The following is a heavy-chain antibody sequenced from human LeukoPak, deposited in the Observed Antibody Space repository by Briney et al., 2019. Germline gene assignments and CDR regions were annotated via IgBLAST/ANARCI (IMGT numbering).Heavy chain of an antibody. D-gene: IGHD3-3*01. CDR1: GGSISSGGYY. V-gene: IGHV4-61*08. CDR3: ARGIGLSTIFGVVADAFDI. J-gene: IGHJ3*02. CDR2: LYYSGST. Sequence: SETLSLTCTVSGGSISSGGYYWSWIRQHPGKGLEWIGYLYYSGSTNYNPSLKSRVTISVDTSKNQFSLKLSSVTAADTAVYYCARGIGLSTIFGVVADAFDIWGQGTMVTVSS.